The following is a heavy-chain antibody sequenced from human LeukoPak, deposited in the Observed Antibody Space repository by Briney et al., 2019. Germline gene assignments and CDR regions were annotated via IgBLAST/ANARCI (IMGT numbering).Heavy chain of an antibody. CDR1: GFTFSSDW. CDR2: IKQDGSEK. V-gene: IGHV3-7*03. D-gene: IGHD1-20*01. Sequence: GGSLRLSCAASGFTFSSDWMSWVRQAPGKGLEWVANIKQDGSEKYYVDSVKGRFTISRDNAKNSLYLQMNSLRAEDTAVYYCARGNNWNLFDYWGQGTLVTVSS. J-gene: IGHJ4*02. CDR3: ARGNNWNLFDY.